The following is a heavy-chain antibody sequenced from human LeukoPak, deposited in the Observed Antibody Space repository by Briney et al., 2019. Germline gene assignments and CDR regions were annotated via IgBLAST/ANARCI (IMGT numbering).Heavy chain of an antibody. D-gene: IGHD3-22*01. Sequence: PGGSLRLSCAASGFTFNNYAMSWVRQAPGKGLEWVSAISGSGGTTYYADSVKGRFTFSRDNSKNTLYLQMNSLRAEDTAVYYCAKEEGYYYDSGGYYVEYFQHGGQGTLVTVSS. V-gene: IGHV3-23*01. CDR1: GFTFNNYA. CDR3: AKEEGYYYDSGGYYVEYFQH. CDR2: ISGSGGTT. J-gene: IGHJ1*01.